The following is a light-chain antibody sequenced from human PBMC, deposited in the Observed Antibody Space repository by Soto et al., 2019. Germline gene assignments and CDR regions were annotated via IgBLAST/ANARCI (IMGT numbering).Light chain of an antibody. V-gene: IGKV1-33*01. Sequence: DLQMTQSPSSLSASVGDSVTITCQASQDINKYLNWYQQKPGKVPKLLIYGASKLEAGVSLRFSGSGSGTYFTFTISSVQSEDFATYYCQQYDVLPRAFGPGTKLDI. CDR2: GAS. CDR3: QQYDVLPRA. CDR1: QDINKY. J-gene: IGKJ3*01.